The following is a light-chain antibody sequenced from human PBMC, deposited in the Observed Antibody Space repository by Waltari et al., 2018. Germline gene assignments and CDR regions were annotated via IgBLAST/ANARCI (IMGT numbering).Light chain of an antibody. CDR3: LQSSNWYT. CDR2: GAS. CDR1: QSVSSY. V-gene: IGKV3-11*01. J-gene: IGKJ2*01. Sequence: PSCRASQSVSSYLAWYQLKPGQAPRLLIYGASNRATGIPARFSGSASGTDFTLTINSLEPEDFAVYYCLQSSNWYTFGQGTKLEIK.